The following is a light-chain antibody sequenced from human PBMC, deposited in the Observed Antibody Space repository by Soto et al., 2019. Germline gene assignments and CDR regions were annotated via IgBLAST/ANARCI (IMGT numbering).Light chain of an antibody. CDR2: EAS. J-gene: IGKJ1*01. CDR3: QQYGNSPQA. V-gene: IGKV3-20*01. Sequence: DIVLTQSPGTLSLSPGERATLSCRASQTVSSTYVAWYQQKPGQTPNLLIYEASTRATGIPDRFSGSGSGTDYNLTIDRLEPEDFAVYYCQQYGNSPQAFGQGTKVEIK. CDR1: QTVSSTY.